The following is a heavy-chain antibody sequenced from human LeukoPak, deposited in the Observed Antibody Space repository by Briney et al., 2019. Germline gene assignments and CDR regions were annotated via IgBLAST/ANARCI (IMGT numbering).Heavy chain of an antibody. J-gene: IGHJ3*02. CDR2: IYYSGCT. V-gene: IGHV4-39*01. CDR1: GGSISSSSYY. Sequence: PSETLSLTCTVSGGSISSSSYYWGWIRQPPGKGLEWIGSIYYSGCTYYNPSLKSRVTISVDTSKNQFSLKLSSVTAADTAVYYCARRGPYIAAAGVRAFDIWGQGTMVTVSS. CDR3: ARRGPYIAAAGVRAFDI. D-gene: IGHD6-13*01.